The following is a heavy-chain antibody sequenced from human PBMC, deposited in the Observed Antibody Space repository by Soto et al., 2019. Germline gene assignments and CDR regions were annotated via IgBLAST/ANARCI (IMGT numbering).Heavy chain of an antibody. V-gene: IGHV1-46*01. D-gene: IGHD3-22*01. Sequence: SVKVSCKASGYTFTSYYMHWVRQAPGQGLEWMGIINPSGGSTSYAQKFQGRVTMTRDTSTSTVYMELSSLRSEDTAVYYCAILNSYDSSGPYGMDVWGQGNTVTVSS. CDR2: INPSGGST. CDR1: GYTFTSYY. CDR3: AILNSYDSSGPYGMDV. J-gene: IGHJ6*02.